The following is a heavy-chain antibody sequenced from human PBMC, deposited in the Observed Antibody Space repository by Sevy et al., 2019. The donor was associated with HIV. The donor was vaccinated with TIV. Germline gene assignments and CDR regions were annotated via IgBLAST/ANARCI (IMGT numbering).Heavy chain of an antibody. CDR3: ARAFTYYYDSSGYYPLDY. J-gene: IGHJ4*02. CDR1: GFTFNSYS. Sequence: GGSLRLSCEASGFTFNSYSMNWVRQAPGKGLEWVSSISSSSSSIYYADSVKGRFTISRENAKNSLYLQMNSLRAEDTAVYYCARAFTYYYDSSGYYPLDYWGQGTLVTVSS. D-gene: IGHD3-22*01. V-gene: IGHV3-21*01. CDR2: ISSSSSSI.